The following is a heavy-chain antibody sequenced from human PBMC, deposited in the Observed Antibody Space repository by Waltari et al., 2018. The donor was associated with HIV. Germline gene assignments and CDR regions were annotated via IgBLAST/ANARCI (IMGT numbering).Heavy chain of an antibody. CDR2: ISGSGDST. J-gene: IGHJ4*02. D-gene: IGHD3-10*01. CDR1: GLTISHYA. Sequence: EVQVLESGGGLVPPGGSLSLYCEASGLTISHYAMNWVRQAPGKGRELVSRISGSGDSTYYTDSVKGRFTISRDNSKNTLYLQMNSLRAEDTAVYYCAKDRRGYLARGVFPEYWGQGTLVTVSS. V-gene: IGHV3-23*01. CDR3: AKDRRGYLARGVFPEY.